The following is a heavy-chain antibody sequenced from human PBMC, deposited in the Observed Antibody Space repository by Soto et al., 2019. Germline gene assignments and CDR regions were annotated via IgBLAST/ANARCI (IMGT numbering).Heavy chain of an antibody. V-gene: IGHV1-18*01. Sequence: ASVKVSCKASGSPFGHFYITWVRQAPGQGLEWMGAISPHNRNTNYAEKFRGRVTMTTDTSTTTAYMELRSLRSDDTAVYYCARDEGGYDILTGYYKAHHFDQWGQGALVTVSS. J-gene: IGHJ4*02. CDR1: GSPFGHFY. CDR3: ARDEGGYDILTGYYKAHHFDQ. D-gene: IGHD3-9*01. CDR2: ISPHNRNT.